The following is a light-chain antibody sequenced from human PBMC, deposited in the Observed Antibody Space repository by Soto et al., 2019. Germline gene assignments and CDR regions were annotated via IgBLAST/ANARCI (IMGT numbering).Light chain of an antibody. CDR2: AAS. CDR1: QGIGVY. J-gene: IGKJ4*01. CDR3: QKYNSAPLT. Sequence: DIQMTQSPSSLSGSLGDRVTITCRASQGIGVYLAWFQQKPGKVPRLLIYAASALQSGVPSRFSGGGSGTDFTLTINSLQPEDVATYYCQKYNSAPLTFGGGTKLDIK. V-gene: IGKV1-27*01.